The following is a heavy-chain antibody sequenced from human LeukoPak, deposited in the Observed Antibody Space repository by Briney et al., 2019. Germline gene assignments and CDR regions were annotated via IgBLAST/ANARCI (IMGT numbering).Heavy chain of an antibody. V-gene: IGHV1-18*01. CDR2: ISAYKGNT. CDR1: GYTFTSYG. D-gene: IGHD3-22*01. J-gene: IGHJ4*02. CDR3: ARGLYDSSGYYTVPFDY. Sequence: ASVKVSCKASGYTFTSYGISWVRQAPGQGLGWMGWISAYKGNTNDAQKLQGRVTMTIETSTSTAYMEVRSLRSDDTAVYYCARGLYDSSGYYTVPFDYWGQGTLVTVSS.